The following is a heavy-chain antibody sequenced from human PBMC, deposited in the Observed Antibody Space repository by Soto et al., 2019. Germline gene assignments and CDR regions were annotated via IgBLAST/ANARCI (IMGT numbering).Heavy chain of an antibody. V-gene: IGHV1-8*01. CDR1: GYTFTSYD. D-gene: IGHD3-9*01. Sequence: ASVKVSCKASGYTFTSYDISWVRQATGQGLERKGWMNPSSGNTGYAQKFQGRVTMTRNTSISTAYMELSSLRSEYTAVYYCARGLLDIPTATAENYYYYMNVWGKGTTVTVSS. J-gene: IGHJ6*03. CDR2: MNPSSGNT. CDR3: ARGLLDIPTATAENYYYYMNV.